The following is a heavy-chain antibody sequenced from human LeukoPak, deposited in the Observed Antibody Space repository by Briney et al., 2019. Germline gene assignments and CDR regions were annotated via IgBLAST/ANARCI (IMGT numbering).Heavy chain of an antibody. V-gene: IGHV4-34*01. CDR3: ARGFLVYGPYGMDV. J-gene: IGHJ6*02. Sequence: SETLSLTCAVYGGSFSGYYWSWIRQPPGKGLEWIGEINHSGSTNYNPSLKSRVTISVDTSKNQFSLKLSSVTAADTAVYYCARGFLVYGPYGMDVWGQGTTVTVSS. CDR1: GGSFSGYY. D-gene: IGHD2-8*01. CDR2: INHSGST.